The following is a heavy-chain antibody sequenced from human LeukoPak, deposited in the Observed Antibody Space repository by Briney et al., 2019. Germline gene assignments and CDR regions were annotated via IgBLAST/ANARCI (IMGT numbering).Heavy chain of an antibody. J-gene: IGHJ2*01. CDR3: ARKETTYWYFDL. CDR2: ISSSSSYT. Sequence: GGSLRLSCAASGFTFSDYYMSWIRQAPGRGLEWVSYISSSSSYTNYADSVKGRFTISRDNAKGSLYLQMNSLRAEDTAVYYCARKETTYWYFDLWGRGTLVTVSS. V-gene: IGHV3-11*06. D-gene: IGHD1-1*01. CDR1: GFTFSDYY.